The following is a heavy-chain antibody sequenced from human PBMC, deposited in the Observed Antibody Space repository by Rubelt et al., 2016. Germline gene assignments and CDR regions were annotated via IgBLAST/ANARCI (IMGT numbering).Heavy chain of an antibody. D-gene: IGHD3-3*01. Sequence: QVQLQQWGAGLLKPSETLSLTCAVYGGSFSGYYWSWIRQPPGKGLEWIGEINHSGSTNYNPAIKSRVTISVDTSKNQFSLKLSSVTAADTAVYYCARVSNGYYFDYWGQGTLVTVSS. CDR1: GGSFSGYY. J-gene: IGHJ4*02. CDR3: ARVSNGYYFDY. V-gene: IGHV4-34*01. CDR2: INHSGST.